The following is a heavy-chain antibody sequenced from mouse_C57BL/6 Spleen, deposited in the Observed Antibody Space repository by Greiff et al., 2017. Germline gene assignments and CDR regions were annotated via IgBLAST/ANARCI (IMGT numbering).Heavy chain of an antibody. CDR1: GYTFTGYW. CDR2: ILPGSGST. Sequence: VQRVESGAELMKPGASVKLSCKATGYTFTGYWIEWVKQRPGHGLEWIGEILPGSGSTNYNEKFKGKATFPADTSSHTAYMQLSSLTTEDSAIYYCARSLYYYGSSYPYYAMDYWGQGTSGTVDS. CDR3: ARSLYYYGSSYPYYAMDY. J-gene: IGHJ4*01. V-gene: IGHV1-9*01. D-gene: IGHD1-1*01.